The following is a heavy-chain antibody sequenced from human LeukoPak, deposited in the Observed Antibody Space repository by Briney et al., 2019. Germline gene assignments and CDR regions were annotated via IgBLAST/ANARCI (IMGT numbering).Heavy chain of an antibody. D-gene: IGHD6-6*01. V-gene: IGHV3-23*01. CDR1: GFTFSSYA. CDR2: ISGGGGST. CDR3: AKDQRYSSSPYYYYYGMDV. J-gene: IGHJ6*02. Sequence: QPGGSLRLSCAASGFTFSSYAMSWVRQAPGKGLEWVSAISGGGGSTNYADSVKGRFTISRDNSKNTLYLQMNSLRAEDTAVYYCAKDQRYSSSPYYYYYGMDVWGQGTTVTVSS.